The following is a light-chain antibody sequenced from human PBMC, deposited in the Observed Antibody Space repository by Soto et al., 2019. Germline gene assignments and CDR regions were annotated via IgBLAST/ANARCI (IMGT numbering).Light chain of an antibody. V-gene: IGLV2-14*01. J-gene: IGLJ3*02. Sequence: QSVLTQPASVSGSPGQSITISCTGTSSDVGGYNYVSWYQQHPGKAPKLMIYEVGNRPSGVSNRFSGSKSGNTASLTISGLQAEDEADYCCSSYTSSSTRVFGGGTQLTVL. CDR2: EVG. CDR3: SSYTSSSTRV. CDR1: SSDVGGYNY.